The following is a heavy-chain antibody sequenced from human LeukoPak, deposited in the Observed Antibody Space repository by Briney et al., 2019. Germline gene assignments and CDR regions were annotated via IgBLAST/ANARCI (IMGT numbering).Heavy chain of an antibody. Sequence: SETLSLTCTVSGGSISSGGYYWSWIRQHPGKGLEWIGYIYYSGSTYYNPSLKSRVTISVDTSKNQFSLKLSSVTAADTAVYCCARDLGYCSGGSCSPGGYFDYWGQGTLVTVSS. J-gene: IGHJ4*02. CDR1: GGSISSGGYY. CDR2: IYYSGST. V-gene: IGHV4-31*03. CDR3: ARDLGYCSGGSCSPGGYFDY. D-gene: IGHD2-15*01.